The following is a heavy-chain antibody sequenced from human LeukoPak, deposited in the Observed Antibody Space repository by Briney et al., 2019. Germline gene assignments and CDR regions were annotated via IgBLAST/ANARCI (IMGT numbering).Heavy chain of an antibody. Sequence: GGSLRLSCAVSGFTFTDTYMTWIRQAPGKGLESLSYISPSGTDISYADSVKGRFTISRDNAKNSLYLQMNSLRAEDTAVYYCTRYNYDWSGYSKWFDPWGQGTLVTVSS. V-gene: IGHV3-11*01. CDR3: TRYNYDWSGYSKWFDP. CDR1: GFTFTDTY. J-gene: IGHJ5*02. D-gene: IGHD3-3*01. CDR2: ISPSGTDI.